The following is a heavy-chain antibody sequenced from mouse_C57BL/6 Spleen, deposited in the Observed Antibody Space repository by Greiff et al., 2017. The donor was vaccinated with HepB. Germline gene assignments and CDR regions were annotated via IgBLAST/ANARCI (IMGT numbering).Heavy chain of an antibody. CDR3: TAPYDYDLYYAMDY. J-gene: IGHJ4*01. D-gene: IGHD2-4*01. CDR1: GFTFSDAW. Sequence: EVQRVESGGGLVQPGGSMKLSCAASGFTFSDAWMDWVRQSPEKGLEWVAEIRNKANNHATYYAESVKGRFTISRDDSKSSVYLQMNSLRAEDTGIYYCTAPYDYDLYYAMDYWGQGTSVTVSS. CDR2: IRNKANNHAT. V-gene: IGHV6-6*01.